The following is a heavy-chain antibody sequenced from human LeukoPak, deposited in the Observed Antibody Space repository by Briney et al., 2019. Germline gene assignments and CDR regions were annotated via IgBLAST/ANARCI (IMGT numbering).Heavy chain of an antibody. Sequence: SVKVSCKASGGTFSSYTISWVRQAPGQGLEWKGRIITILGIANYAQKFQGGVTITADKSTSTAYMELSSLRSEDTAVYYCARSRIRQPVGAAGYWGQGTLVTVSS. D-gene: IGHD1-26*01. V-gene: IGHV1-69*02. CDR3: ARSRIRQPVGAAGY. CDR1: GGTFSSYT. J-gene: IGHJ4*02. CDR2: IITILGIA.